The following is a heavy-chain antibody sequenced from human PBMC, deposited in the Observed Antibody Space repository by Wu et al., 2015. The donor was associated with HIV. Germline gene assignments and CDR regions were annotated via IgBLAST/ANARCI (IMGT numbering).Heavy chain of an antibody. D-gene: IGHD2-21*01. CDR3: AKSAYCGGDCYSRFDS. V-gene: IGHV1-69*13. CDR2: IIPIFGTA. CDR1: GDSFSNSA. J-gene: IGHJ4*02. Sequence: QVQLVQSGAEVKKPGSSVKVSCKAPGDSFSNSAIIWVRQAPGQGLEWMGGIIPIFGTAHYAQKFQDRVQARVTITSDESTSTANISLSSLRSDDTAVYYCAKSAYCGGDCYSRFDSWGQGTLVTVSS.